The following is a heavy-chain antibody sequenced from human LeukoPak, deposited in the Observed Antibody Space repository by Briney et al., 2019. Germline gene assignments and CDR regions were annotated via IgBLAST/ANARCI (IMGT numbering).Heavy chain of an antibody. V-gene: IGHV5-51*01. CDR1: GYTFTNYW. D-gene: IGHD1-1*01. CDR2: IYPNNSDT. J-gene: IGHJ6*02. Sequence: GESLKISCQGSGYTFTNYWIGWVRQMPGKGLEWMGIIYPNNSDTRYSPSFQSQVTISADKSTSTAYLQWSSLKASDTATYYCARHGTTRSPYAYGMNVWGQGTTVTVSS. CDR3: ARHGTTRSPYAYGMNV.